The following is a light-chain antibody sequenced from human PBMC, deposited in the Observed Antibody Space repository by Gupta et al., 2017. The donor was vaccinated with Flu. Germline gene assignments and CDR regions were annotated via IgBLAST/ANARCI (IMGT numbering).Light chain of an antibody. CDR1: NIGTKS. Sequence: SYVLTQPPSVSVAPGQTARLTCGGNNIGTKSVHWYQQKPGQAPVLVVYDDSDRPSGIPERFSGSNSGDTATLTITRVEAGDEADYYCQVWDSSSDHLYVFGTGTKVTVL. V-gene: IGLV3-21*02. CDR3: QVWDSSSDHLYV. J-gene: IGLJ1*01. CDR2: DDS.